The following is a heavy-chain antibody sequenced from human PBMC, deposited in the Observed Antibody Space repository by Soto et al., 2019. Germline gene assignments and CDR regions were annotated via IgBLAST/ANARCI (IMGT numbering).Heavy chain of an antibody. V-gene: IGHV5-51*01. D-gene: IGHD2-15*01. J-gene: IGHJ3*02. CDR3: ASDSHCDGGNCPMGGFDM. CDR2: IYPSDSTV. Sequence: GESLKISCQSSGYTFANYWIVWVRQMPGKGLEWMGIIYPSDSTVKYSPSVQGQVTMSVDKSISTAYLQWSSLKASDAAVYFCASDSHCDGGNCPMGGFDMWGQGTMVTVS. CDR1: GYTFANYW.